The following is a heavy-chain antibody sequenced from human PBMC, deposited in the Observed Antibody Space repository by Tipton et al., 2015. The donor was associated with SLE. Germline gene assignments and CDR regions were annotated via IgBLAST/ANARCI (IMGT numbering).Heavy chain of an antibody. D-gene: IGHD2-2*01. CDR1: GGSINSGDYS. CDR2: IFHSGNA. CDR3: ARHGYGPAATSYYFDS. V-gene: IGHV4-30-2*01. J-gene: IGHJ4*02. Sequence: TLSLTCAVSGGSINSGDYSWSWIRQPPGKGLEWIGYIFHSGNAYYNPSLKSRVTISMDMSRNQFSLRLNSVTAADTALYYCARHGYGPAATSYYFDSWGQGTLVTVSS.